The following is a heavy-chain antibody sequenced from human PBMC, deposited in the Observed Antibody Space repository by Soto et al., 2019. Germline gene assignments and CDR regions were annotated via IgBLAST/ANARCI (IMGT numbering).Heavy chain of an antibody. J-gene: IGHJ4*02. CDR3: ARGPPLVGATSNYFDY. D-gene: IGHD1-26*01. Sequence: GASVKVSCKASGYTFTGYYMHWVRQAPGQGLEWMGWINPNSGGTNYAQKFQGWVTMTRDTSISTAYMELSRLRSDDTAVYYCARGPPLVGATSNYFDYWGQGTLVTVSS. CDR1: GYTFTGYY. V-gene: IGHV1-2*04. CDR2: INPNSGGT.